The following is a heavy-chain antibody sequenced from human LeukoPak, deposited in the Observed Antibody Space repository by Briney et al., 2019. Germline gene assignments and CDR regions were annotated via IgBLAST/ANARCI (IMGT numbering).Heavy chain of an antibody. V-gene: IGHV4-59*08. D-gene: IGHD5-24*01. CDR3: ARGARAGYNLEPFDY. CDR1: GGSMSSYY. J-gene: IGHJ4*02. Sequence: SETLSLTCTVSGGSMSSYYWSWIRQPPGKGLEWIGYIYYSGSTKYNPSLKSRVTISVDTSKNQFSLKLSAVTAADTAVYCARGARAGYNLEPFDYWGQGTLVTVSS. CDR2: IYYSGST.